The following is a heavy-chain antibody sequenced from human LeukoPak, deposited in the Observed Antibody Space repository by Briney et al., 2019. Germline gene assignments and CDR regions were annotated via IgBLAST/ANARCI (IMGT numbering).Heavy chain of an antibody. D-gene: IGHD2-2*01. V-gene: IGHV4-39*01. CDR3: ATSTDIVVVPAARGYNWFDP. Sequence: SETLSLTCTVSGGSISSSSYYWGWIRQPPGKGLEWIGSIYYSGSTYYNPSLKSRVTISVDTSKNQFSLKLSSVTAADTAVYYCATSTDIVVVPAARGYNWFDPWGQGTLVTVSS. CDR1: GGSISSSSYY. CDR2: IYYSGST. J-gene: IGHJ5*02.